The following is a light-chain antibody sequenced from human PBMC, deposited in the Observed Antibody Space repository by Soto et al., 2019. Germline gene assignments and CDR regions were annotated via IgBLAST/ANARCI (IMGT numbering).Light chain of an antibody. V-gene: IGKV3-15*01. J-gene: IGKJ1*01. CDR3: QQYNNWPWT. Sequence: EIVMTQSPATLSVSPGERATLSCRASQSVSSNLAWYQQKPGQAPRLRIYGASTRATGIPARFSGSGSGTEFTITISSLQSEDLAVYYCQQYNNWPWTFGQWTKVEIK. CDR2: GAS. CDR1: QSVSSN.